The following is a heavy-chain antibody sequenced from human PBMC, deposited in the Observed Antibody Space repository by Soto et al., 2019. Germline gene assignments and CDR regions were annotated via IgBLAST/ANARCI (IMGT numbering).Heavy chain of an antibody. J-gene: IGHJ4*02. CDR1: GFTFSSYG. CDR2: ISYDGSNK. D-gene: IGHD6-19*01. Sequence: QVQLVESGGGVVQPGRSLRLSCAASGFTFSSYGMHWVRQAPGKGLEWVAVISYDGSNKYYADSVKGRFTISRDNSKNTVQLQVNSLRADDTAVYFCAKDGNAYGSGRYAPSVDCWGQGTVVTVSS. CDR3: AKDGNAYGSGRYAPSVDC. V-gene: IGHV3-30*18.